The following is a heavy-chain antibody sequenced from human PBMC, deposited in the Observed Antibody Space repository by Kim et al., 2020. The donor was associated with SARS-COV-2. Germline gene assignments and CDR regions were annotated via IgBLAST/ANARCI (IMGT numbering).Heavy chain of an antibody. Sequence: GGSLRLSCKTSGFTFSSYAMHWVRQAPGKVLEWGSGISRDGGHIEYADYVRGRFSISRDNSKNSLYLQMNSLRLDDTALYYCAKDVGPRLGGLSYSGQG. CDR3: AKDVGPRLGGLSY. V-gene: IGHV3-9*01. J-gene: IGHJ4*02. CDR2: ISRDGGHI. D-gene: IGHD1-26*01. CDR1: GFTFSSYA.